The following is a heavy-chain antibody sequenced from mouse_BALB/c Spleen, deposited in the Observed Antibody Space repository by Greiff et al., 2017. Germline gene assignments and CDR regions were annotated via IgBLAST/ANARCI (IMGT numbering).Heavy chain of an antibody. J-gene: IGHJ2*01. Sequence: EVQLVESGPGLVKPSQSLSLTCSVTGYSITSGYYWNWIRQFPGNKLEWMGYISYDGSNNYNPSLKNRISITRDTSKNQFFLKLNSVTTEDTATYYCARERERVGDYFDYWGQGTTLTVSS. CDR1: GYSITSGYY. CDR2: ISYDGSN. D-gene: IGHD1-1*01. V-gene: IGHV3-6*02. CDR3: ARERERVGDYFDY.